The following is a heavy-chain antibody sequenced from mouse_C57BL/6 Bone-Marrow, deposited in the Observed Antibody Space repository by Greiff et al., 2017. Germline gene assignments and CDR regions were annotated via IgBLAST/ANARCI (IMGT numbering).Heavy chain of an antibody. CDR3: ARSGPLGRSFDY. CDR1: GYTFTSYW. Sequence: QVQLKQPGAELVKPGASVKMSCKASGYTFTSYWITWVKQRPGQGLEWIGDIYPTSGRTNYNEKFKSKAILTVDTSSNTAYMQLSSLTSEDSAVFYCARSGPLGRSFDYWGQGTTITVSS. D-gene: IGHD4-1*01. CDR2: IYPTSGRT. V-gene: IGHV1-55*01. J-gene: IGHJ2*01.